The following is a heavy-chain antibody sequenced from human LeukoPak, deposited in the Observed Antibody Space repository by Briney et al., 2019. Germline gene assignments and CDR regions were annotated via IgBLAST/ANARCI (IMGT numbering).Heavy chain of an antibody. CDR2: IYRSGST. Sequence: PSETLSLTCAASGYSISSGYYWGWIRQPPGKGLEWIGSIYRSGSTYYNASLKSRVTISVDTSKNQFSLKLSSVTAADTAVYYCARQMGIAVAGTGTYYFDYWGQGTLVTVSS. V-gene: IGHV4-38-2*01. J-gene: IGHJ4*02. CDR3: ARQMGIAVAGTGTYYFDY. D-gene: IGHD6-19*01. CDR1: GYSISSGYY.